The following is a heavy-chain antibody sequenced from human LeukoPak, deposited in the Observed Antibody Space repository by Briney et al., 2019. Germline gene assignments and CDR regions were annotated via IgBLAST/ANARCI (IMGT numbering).Heavy chain of an antibody. CDR2: IYYSGST. D-gene: IGHD4-17*01. CDR1: GGSISSYY. Sequence: PSETLSLTCTVSGGSISSYYWSWIRQPPGKGLEWIGYIYYSGSTNYNPSLKSRVTISVDTSKNQFSLKLSSVTAADTAVYYCARDGDYEWDAFDIWGQGTMVTVSS. V-gene: IGHV4-59*01. CDR3: ARDGDYEWDAFDI. J-gene: IGHJ3*02.